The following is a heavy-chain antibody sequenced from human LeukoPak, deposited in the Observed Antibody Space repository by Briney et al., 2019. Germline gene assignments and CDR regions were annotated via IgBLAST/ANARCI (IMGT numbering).Heavy chain of an antibody. V-gene: IGHV3-30*18. J-gene: IGHJ4*02. CDR2: ISYDGSNK. D-gene: IGHD4-23*01. Sequence: GGSLRLSCAASGFTFSSYGMHWVRQAPGKGLEWVAVISYDGSNKYYADSVKGRFTISRDNSKNTLYLQMNSLRAEDTAVYYCAKDLLRWSFDYWGQGTLVTVSS. CDR1: GFTFSSYG. CDR3: AKDLLRWSFDY.